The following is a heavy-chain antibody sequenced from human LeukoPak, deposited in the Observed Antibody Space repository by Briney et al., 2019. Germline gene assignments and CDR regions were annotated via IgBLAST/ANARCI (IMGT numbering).Heavy chain of an antibody. CDR1: GFTFDDYA. CDR3: AKDPLAVAGNYVFDY. Sequence: GGSLRLSCAASGFTFDDYAMHWVRQVPGKGLEWVSGITWNSGSIGYADSVKGRFTISRDNAKNSLYLQMNSLRAEDTALYYCAKDPLAVAGNYVFDYWGQGTLVTVSS. J-gene: IGHJ4*02. D-gene: IGHD6-19*01. CDR2: ITWNSGSI. V-gene: IGHV3-9*01.